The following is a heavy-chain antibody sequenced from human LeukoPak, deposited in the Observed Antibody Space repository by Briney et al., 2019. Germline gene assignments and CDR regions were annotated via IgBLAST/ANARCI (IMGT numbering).Heavy chain of an antibody. CDR1: GFTFDDYA. J-gene: IGHJ4*02. CDR3: AKDIGYSYGCGLDY. Sequence: GGSLRLSCAASGFTFDDYAMHWVRQAPGKGLEWVSGISWNSGGIGYADSVKGRFTISRDNAKNSLYLQMNSLRAEDMALYFCAKDIGYSYGCGLDYWGQGTLVTVSS. CDR2: ISWNSGGI. D-gene: IGHD5-18*01. V-gene: IGHV3-9*03.